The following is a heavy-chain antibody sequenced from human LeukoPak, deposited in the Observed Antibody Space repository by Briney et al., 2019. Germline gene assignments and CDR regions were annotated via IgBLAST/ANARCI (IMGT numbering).Heavy chain of an antibody. CDR1: GGSISRSDYY. CDR3: ARAGRGSGSYYTFFDY. CDR2: TYYTGTT. J-gene: IGHJ4*02. Sequence: SETLSLTCTVSGGSISRSDYYWCWIRQPPGKGLEWIGSTYYTGTTFYNLSLKSRVTVSVDTSKNQFSLRLSSVNAADTAVYYCARAGRGSGSYYTFFDYWGQGTLVTVSP. V-gene: IGHV4-39*07. D-gene: IGHD3-10*01.